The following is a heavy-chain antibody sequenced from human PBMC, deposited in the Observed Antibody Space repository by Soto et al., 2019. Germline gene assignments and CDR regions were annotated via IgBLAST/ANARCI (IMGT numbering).Heavy chain of an antibody. Sequence: EVQLVESRGGLVKPGGSLRLSCAASGFSFSNAWMSWVRQAPGKGLEWVGRIKRKTDGGTTDYAAPVKGRFTISRDDSKNTLYLQMNSLKTEDTAVYYCTTQKLTTPMGKRDYWGQGTLVTVSS. CDR1: GFSFSNAW. V-gene: IGHV3-15*01. CDR2: IKRKTDGGTT. J-gene: IGHJ4*02. D-gene: IGHD5-18*01. CDR3: TTQKLTTPMGKRDY.